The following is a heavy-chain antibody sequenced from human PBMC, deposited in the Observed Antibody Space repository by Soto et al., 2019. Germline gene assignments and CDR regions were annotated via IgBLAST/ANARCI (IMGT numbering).Heavy chain of an antibody. J-gene: IGHJ4*02. CDR3: ARESRYCSGGSCYFLPGIDY. D-gene: IGHD2-15*01. Sequence: QVQLVQSGAEVKKPGSSVKVSCKASGGTFSSYAISWVRQAPGQGLEWMGGIIPIFGAANYAQKFRGRGTVTADESTGTAYMELSSLRSEDTAVYYCARESRYCSGGSCYFLPGIDYWGQGTLVTVSS. CDR1: GGTFSSYA. CDR2: IIPIFGAA. V-gene: IGHV1-69*12.